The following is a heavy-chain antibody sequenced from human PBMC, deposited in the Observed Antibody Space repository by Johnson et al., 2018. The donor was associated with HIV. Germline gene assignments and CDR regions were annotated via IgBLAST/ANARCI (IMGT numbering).Heavy chain of an antibody. CDR1: GFTFSSYA. J-gene: IGHJ3*01. CDR3: ARDESFRRYALTALDV. CDR2: ISGSGGST. V-gene: IGHV3-23*04. D-gene: IGHD1-14*01. Sequence: VQLVESGGGLVQPGGSLRLSCAASGFTFSSYAMSWVRQAPGKGLEWVSAISGSGGSTYYADSVKGRFTISRDNAKNSLYLQMNILRVDDTAVYYCARDESFRRYALTALDVWGQGTMVIVSS.